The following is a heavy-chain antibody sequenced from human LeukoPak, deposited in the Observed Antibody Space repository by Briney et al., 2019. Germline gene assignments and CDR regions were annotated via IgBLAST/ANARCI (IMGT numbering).Heavy chain of an antibody. CDR3: ARVLQQYYSGPGNWFDP. CDR2: INSDGSST. V-gene: IGHV3-74*01. J-gene: IGHJ5*02. Sequence: GGSLRLSCAASGFTFSSYWMHWVRQAPGKGLVWVSRINSDGSSTSYADSVKGRFTISRDNAKNTLYLQMNSLRAEDTAVYYCARVLQQYYSGPGNWFDPWGQGTLVTVSS. CDR1: GFTFSSYW. D-gene: IGHD3-10*01.